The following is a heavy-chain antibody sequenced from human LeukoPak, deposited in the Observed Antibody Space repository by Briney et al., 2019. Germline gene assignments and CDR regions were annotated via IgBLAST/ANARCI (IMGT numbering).Heavy chain of an antibody. CDR3: ARVLPGYYDSSGYYLFDY. D-gene: IGHD3-22*01. CDR1: GYTFTGYY. V-gene: IGHV1-2*02. CDR2: INPNSGGT. Sequence: ASVKVSCKASGYTFTGYYMHWVRQAPGQGLGWMGWINPNSGGTNYAQKFQGRVTMTRDTSISTAYMELSRLRSDDTAVYYCARVLPGYYDSSGYYLFDYWGQGTLVTVSS. J-gene: IGHJ4*02.